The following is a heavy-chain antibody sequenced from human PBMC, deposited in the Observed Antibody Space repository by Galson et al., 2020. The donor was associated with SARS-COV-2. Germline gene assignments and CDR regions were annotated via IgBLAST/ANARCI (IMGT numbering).Heavy chain of an antibody. Sequence: ASVKVSCKASGYTFTSYDINWVRQATGQGLEWMGWMNPNSGNTGYAQKFQGRVTMTRNTSISTAYMELSSLRSEDTAVYYCARGLYTGSGRYDYYYGMDVWGQGTTVTVSS. J-gene: IGHJ6*02. V-gene: IGHV1-8*01. CDR1: GYTFTSYD. CDR3: ARGLYTGSGRYDYYYGMDV. D-gene: IGHD3-10*01. CDR2: MNPNSGNT.